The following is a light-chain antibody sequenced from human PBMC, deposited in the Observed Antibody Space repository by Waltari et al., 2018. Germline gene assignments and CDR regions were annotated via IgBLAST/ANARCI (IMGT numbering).Light chain of an antibody. J-gene: IGLJ2*01. CDR2: GNS. Sequence: QSVLTQPPSVSGAPGQRVTIPCTGSSPTIGAGSYVHWYQQLPGTAPKLLIYGNSNRPSGVPDRFSGSKSGTSASLAITGLQAEDEADYYCQSYDSSLSGSYVVFGGGTKLTVL. CDR1: SPTIGAGSY. V-gene: IGLV1-40*01. CDR3: QSYDSSLSGSYVV.